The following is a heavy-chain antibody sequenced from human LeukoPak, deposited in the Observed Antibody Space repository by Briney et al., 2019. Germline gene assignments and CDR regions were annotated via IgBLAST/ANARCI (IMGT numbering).Heavy chain of an antibody. CDR2: IYYSGST. V-gene: IGHV4-59*01. CDR3: ARDSLWFDP. J-gene: IGHJ5*02. Sequence: SETLSLTCTVSGGSISSYYWSSIRQPPGKGLEWIGYIYYSGSTNYNPSLKSRVTISVDTSKNQFSLNLSSVTAADTAVYYCARDSLWFDPWGQGTLVTVSS. CDR1: GGSISSYY.